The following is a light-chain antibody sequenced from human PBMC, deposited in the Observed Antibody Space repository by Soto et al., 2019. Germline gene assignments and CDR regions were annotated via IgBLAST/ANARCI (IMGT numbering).Light chain of an antibody. J-gene: IGLJ1*01. CDR2: GVS. CDR3: SSHTISSAIQV. CDR1: ISDFVVYNY. V-gene: IGLV2-14*01. Sequence: QSVLTQPASVSGSPGQSIPISCPGTISDFVVYNYVSWYQQHPGKTPKLMIYGVSNRPSGVSNRFSGSKSGNTASLTISGLQADDEADYYCSSHTISSAIQVFGTGAKVTVL.